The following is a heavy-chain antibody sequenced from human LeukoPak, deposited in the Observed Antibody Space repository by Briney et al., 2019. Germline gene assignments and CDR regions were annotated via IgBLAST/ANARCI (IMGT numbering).Heavy chain of an antibody. CDR1: GYTFTGYY. CDR2: INPNSGGT. V-gene: IGHV1-2*02. Sequence: ASVTVSCKASGYTFTGYYMHWVRQAPGQGLEWMGWINPNSGGTNYAQKFQGRVTMTRDTSISTAYMELSRLRSDDTAVYYCARDLAKFDDYYGSAEAFDIWGQGTMVTVSS. CDR3: ARDLAKFDDYYGSAEAFDI. D-gene: IGHD3-10*01. J-gene: IGHJ3*02.